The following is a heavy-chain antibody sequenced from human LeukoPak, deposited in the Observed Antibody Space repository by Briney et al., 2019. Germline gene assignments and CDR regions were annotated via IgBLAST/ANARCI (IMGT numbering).Heavy chain of an antibody. CDR1: GGSISSYY. J-gene: IGHJ4*02. Sequence: SETLSLTCTVSGGSISSYYWSWIRQPPGKGLEWIGYIYYSGSTNYNPSLKSRVTISVDTSKNRFSLKLSSVTAADTAVYYCARAVYYGSTLDYWGQGTLVTVSS. V-gene: IGHV4-59*01. D-gene: IGHD3-10*01. CDR2: IYYSGST. CDR3: ARAVYYGSTLDY.